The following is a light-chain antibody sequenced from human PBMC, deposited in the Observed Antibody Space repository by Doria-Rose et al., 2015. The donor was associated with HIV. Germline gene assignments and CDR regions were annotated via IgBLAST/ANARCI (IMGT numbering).Light chain of an antibody. Sequence: DIRVTQSPESLGMSLGERATLNCKSNQSLLYTSKNYLAWYQQKPGQPPKLLIYWASTRQSGVTARFSGSGSGTDFTLTISSMEAEDVPVYYCQQYYDTPSFGPGTTVDIK. CDR1: QSLLYTSKNY. V-gene: IGKV4-1*01. J-gene: IGKJ3*01. CDR3: QQYYDTPS. CDR2: WAS.